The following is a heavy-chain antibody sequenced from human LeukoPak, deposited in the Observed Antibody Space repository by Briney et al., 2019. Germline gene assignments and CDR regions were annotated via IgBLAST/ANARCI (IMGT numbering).Heavy chain of an antibody. CDR3: ARGPSGASGHDY. Sequence: SETLSLTCTVSGGSISSYYWSWLRQPAGKGLEWIGRIYTSGNTNYNPSLKSRVTMSADTSKNQFPLKVSSVTAADTAVYYCARGPSGASGHDYWGQGTLVTVSS. CDR1: GGSISSYY. V-gene: IGHV4-4*07. CDR2: IYTSGNT. D-gene: IGHD3-10*01. J-gene: IGHJ4*02.